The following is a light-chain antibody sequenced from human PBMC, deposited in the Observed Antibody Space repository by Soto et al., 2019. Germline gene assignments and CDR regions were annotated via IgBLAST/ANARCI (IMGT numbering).Light chain of an antibody. CDR3: QQYNSYST. CDR1: QSISSW. V-gene: IGKV1-5*03. Sequence: DIQITQSPYTLSASVGDRVTITCRASQSISSWLAWYQQKPGKAPKLLIYKASSLEIGVPSRFSGSGSGTEFTLTISSLQTDDFATYYCQQYNSYSTFGQGTKVELK. CDR2: KAS. J-gene: IGKJ1*01.